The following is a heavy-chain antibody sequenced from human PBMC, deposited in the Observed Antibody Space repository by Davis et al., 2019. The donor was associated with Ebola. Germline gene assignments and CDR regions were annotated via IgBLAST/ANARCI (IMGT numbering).Heavy chain of an antibody. J-gene: IGHJ5*01. Sequence: SVKVSCKASGYTFTSYGISWVRQAPGQGLEWMGRIIPMLGVANYAQKFQGRVTITADKSTSTAYMELSSLRSEDTAVYFCARGTRSFDSWGQGSLVTVSS. D-gene: IGHD3-16*01. CDR2: IIPMLGVA. V-gene: IGHV1-69*04. CDR1: GYTFTSYG. CDR3: ARGTRSFDS.